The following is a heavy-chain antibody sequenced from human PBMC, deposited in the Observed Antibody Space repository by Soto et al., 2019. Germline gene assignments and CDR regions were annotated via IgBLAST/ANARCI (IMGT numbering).Heavy chain of an antibody. V-gene: IGHV4-59*08. J-gene: IGHJ4*02. CDR1: GGSISSYY. CDR2: IYYSGST. D-gene: IGHD3-10*01. Sequence: SETLSLTCSVSGGSISSYYWSWIRQPPGKGLEWIGYIYYSGSTNYNPSLKSRVTISVDTSKNQFSLKLSSVTAADTAVYYCARQAPYYYGSGRYFDYWGQGTLVTVSS. CDR3: ARQAPYYYGSGRYFDY.